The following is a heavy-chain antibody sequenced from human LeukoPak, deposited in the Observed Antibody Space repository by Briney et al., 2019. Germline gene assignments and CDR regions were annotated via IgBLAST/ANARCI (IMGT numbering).Heavy chain of an antibody. CDR3: ARHFLYGYNDYAGGFDP. CDR1: GGSISRASYY. V-gene: IGHV4-39*01. D-gene: IGHD4-23*01. J-gene: IGHJ5*02. Sequence: SGTLSLTCTASGGSISRASYYWGWIRQPPGKGLEWIGSVYYTGSTFQNPSLKSRITMSLDTSKNQFSLRLSSVTAADTAVYYCARHFLYGYNDYAGGFDPWGQGTLVTVSS. CDR2: VYYTGST.